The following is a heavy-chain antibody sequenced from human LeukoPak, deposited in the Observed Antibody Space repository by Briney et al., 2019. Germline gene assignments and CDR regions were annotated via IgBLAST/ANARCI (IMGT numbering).Heavy chain of an antibody. J-gene: IGHJ5*02. CDR3: ARSTGPGGYVNWFDP. CDR1: GGSSSGYY. CDR2: INHSGST. V-gene: IGHV4-34*01. D-gene: IGHD1-1*01. Sequence: KPSETLSLTCAVYGGSSSGYYWSWIRQPPGKGMEWIGEINHSGSTNYNPSLKSRVTISVDTSKNQFSLKLSSVTAADTAVYYCARSTGPGGYVNWFDPWGQGTLVTVSS.